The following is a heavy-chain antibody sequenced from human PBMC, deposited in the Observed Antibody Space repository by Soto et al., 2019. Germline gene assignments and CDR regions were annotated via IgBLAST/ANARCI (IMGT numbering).Heavy chain of an antibody. CDR2: ISSSSSYI. V-gene: IGHV3-21*01. CDR1: GFTFSSYS. D-gene: IGHD6-19*01. Sequence: EVQLVESGGGLVKPGGSLRLSCAASGFTFSSYSMNWVRQAPGKGLEWVSSISSSSSYIYYADSVKGRFTISRDNAKNSLYLQMNSLRAEDTAVYYCARELQWLVGYFDYWGQGTLVTVSS. J-gene: IGHJ4*02. CDR3: ARELQWLVGYFDY.